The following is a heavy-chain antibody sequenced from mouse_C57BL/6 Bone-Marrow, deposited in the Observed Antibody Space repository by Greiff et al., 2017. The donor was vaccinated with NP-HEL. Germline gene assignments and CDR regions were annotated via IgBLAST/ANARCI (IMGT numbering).Heavy chain of an antibody. J-gene: IGHJ2*01. V-gene: IGHV5-6*01. D-gene: IGHD4-1*01. CDR2: ISSGGSYT. CDR1: GFTFSSYG. Sequence: EVHLVESGGDLVKPGGSLKLSCAASGFTFSSYGMSWVRQTPDKRLEWVATISSGGSYTYYPDSVKGRFTISSDHAKNTLYLHMSSLHSEDTAMYYCARLLTAVDYWGQGTTLTVSS. CDR3: ARLLTAVDY.